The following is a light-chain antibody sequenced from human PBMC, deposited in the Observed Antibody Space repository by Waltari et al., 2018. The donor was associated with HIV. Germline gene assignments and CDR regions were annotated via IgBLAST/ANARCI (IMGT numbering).Light chain of an antibody. CDR2: KGS. Sequence: SNTLTQPPSVSESPGQTARITCSGTDLAQHHAYWYQQTPVQSPLLVIYKGSERPSGIPERFSGSSSGTTVTLTISGVQSEDEADYYCQSTDSSGISWVFGGGTKLTVL. CDR1: DLAQHH. V-gene: IGLV3-25*03. CDR3: QSTDSSGISWV. J-gene: IGLJ3*02.